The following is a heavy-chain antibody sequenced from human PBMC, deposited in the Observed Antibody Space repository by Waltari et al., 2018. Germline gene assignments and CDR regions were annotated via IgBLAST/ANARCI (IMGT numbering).Heavy chain of an antibody. CDR3: ARSYDTSSPFDY. CDR2: IYTSTNGFI. D-gene: IGHD6-6*01. Sequence: EVQLVESGGGLVKPGGSLRLSCAASGFSFKTYIMNGVRQAPGKGLEWLSSIYTSTNGFIYYAESVRGRFSVSRDNAMNSLYLEMNSLRAEDTAVYYCARSYDTSSPFDYWGQGTLVTVS. CDR1: GFSFKTYI. J-gene: IGHJ4*02. V-gene: IGHV3-21*01.